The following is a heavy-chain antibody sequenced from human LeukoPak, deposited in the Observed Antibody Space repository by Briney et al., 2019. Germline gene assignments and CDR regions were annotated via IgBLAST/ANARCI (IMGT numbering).Heavy chain of an antibody. Sequence: GGSLRLSCAASGFTFSSYGMHWVRQAPGKGLEWVAFIRYDGSNKYYADSVKGRFTISRDNSKNTLYLQMNSLRAEDTAVYYCAKATGYSSGCPDYWGQGTLVTVSS. CDR2: IRYDGSNK. CDR3: AKATGYSSGCPDY. V-gene: IGHV3-30*02. CDR1: GFTFSSYG. J-gene: IGHJ4*02. D-gene: IGHD6-19*01.